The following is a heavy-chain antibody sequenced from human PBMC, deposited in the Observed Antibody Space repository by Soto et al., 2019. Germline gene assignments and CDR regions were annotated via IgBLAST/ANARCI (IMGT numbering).Heavy chain of an antibody. CDR1: GFTFDDYA. V-gene: IGHV3-9*01. D-gene: IGHD3-10*01. CDR3: ATDAITMVRGVISYYGMDV. CDR2: ISWNSGSI. Sequence: EVQLVESGGGLVQPGRSLRLSCAASGFTFDDYAMHWVRQAPGKGLEWVSGISWNSGSIGYADSVKGRFTISRDNAKNNLYLQMNSLRAEDTALYYCATDAITMVRGVISYYGMDVWGQGTTVTVSS. J-gene: IGHJ6*02.